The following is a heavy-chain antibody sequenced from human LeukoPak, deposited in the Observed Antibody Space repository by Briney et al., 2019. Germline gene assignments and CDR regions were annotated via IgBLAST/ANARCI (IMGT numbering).Heavy chain of an antibody. CDR1: GFTFSSYG. Sequence: GGSLRLSFAASGFTFSSYGMHWVRQAPGKGLEWVAVISYDGSNKYYVDSVKGRFTISRDNSKNTLYLQMNSLRAEDTAVYYCAKDLLLWFGELMVDYWGQGTLVTVSS. V-gene: IGHV3-30*18. CDR2: ISYDGSNK. CDR3: AKDLLLWFGELMVDY. D-gene: IGHD3-10*01. J-gene: IGHJ4*02.